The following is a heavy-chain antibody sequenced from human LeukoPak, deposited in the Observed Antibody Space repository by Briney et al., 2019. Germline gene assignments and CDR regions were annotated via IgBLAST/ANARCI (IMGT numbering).Heavy chain of an antibody. D-gene: IGHD3-22*01. CDR2: IYYSGST. J-gene: IGHJ4*02. V-gene: IGHV4-59*08. Sequence: SETLSLTCTVSGDSISSYYRSWIRQPPGKGLEWIGYIYYSGSTNYNSSLKSRLTISVDTSKNQFSLELSSVTAADTAVYYCARHYDSSGYWYYFNYWGQGTLVTVSS. CDR1: GDSISSYY. CDR3: ARHYDSSGYWYYFNY.